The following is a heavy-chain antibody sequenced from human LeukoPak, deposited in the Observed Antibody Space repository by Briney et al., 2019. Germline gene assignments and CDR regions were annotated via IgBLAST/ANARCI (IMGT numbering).Heavy chain of an antibody. Sequence: GGSLRLSCAASGFTFSSYSMNWVRQAPGKGLEWVSYISSSSSTIYYADSVKGRFTISRDNAKNSLYLQMNSLRAEDTAVYYCARVAQLRYHWYFDLWGRGTLVTVSS. V-gene: IGHV3-48*04. CDR2: ISSSSSTI. J-gene: IGHJ2*01. CDR1: GFTFSSYS. CDR3: ARVAQLRYHWYFDL. D-gene: IGHD4-17*01.